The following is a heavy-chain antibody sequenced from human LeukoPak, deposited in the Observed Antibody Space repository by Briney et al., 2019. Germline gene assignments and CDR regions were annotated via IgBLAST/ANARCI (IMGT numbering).Heavy chain of an antibody. CDR2: IYHSGST. J-gene: IGHJ4*02. CDR3: ARVAAAGTGVY. D-gene: IGHD6-13*01. V-gene: IGHV4-38-2*02. CDR1: GGSISSYY. Sequence: PSETLSLTCTVSGGSISSYYWSWIRQPPGKGLEWIGSIYHSGSTYYNPSLKSRVTISVDTSKNQFSLKLSSVTAADTAVYYCARVAAAGTGVYWGQGTLVTVSS.